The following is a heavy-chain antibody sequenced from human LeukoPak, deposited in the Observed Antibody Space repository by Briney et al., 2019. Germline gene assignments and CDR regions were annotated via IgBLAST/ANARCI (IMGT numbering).Heavy chain of an antibody. V-gene: IGHV4-61*02. CDR2: VYTSGST. J-gene: IGHJ5*01. Sequence: SQTLSLTCTVSGDSIISGSYYWTWIRQPAGKTLEWIGRVYTSGSTNYNPSVESRVTISIDTADNQFSLRLSSVTAADTAIYYCARVRWHRGHWFDSWGQGTLVTVSS. CDR1: GDSIISGSYY. D-gene: IGHD3-10*01. CDR3: ARVRWHRGHWFDS.